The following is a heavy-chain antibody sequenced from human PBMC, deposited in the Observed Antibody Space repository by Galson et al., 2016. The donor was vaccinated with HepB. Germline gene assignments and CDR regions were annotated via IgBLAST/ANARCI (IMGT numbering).Heavy chain of an antibody. CDR3: ARIFSRSGDYIWEGGFDY. CDR2: INPANGNT. V-gene: IGHV1-3*01. J-gene: IGHJ4*02. D-gene: IGHD4-17*01. CDR1: GYTFISHA. Sequence: SVKVSCKASGYTFISHAIVWVRQAPGQSLEWMGWINPANGNTKYSQKFQDRVTITRDASASTVHMEVRSLRSEDTAMYYCARIFSRSGDYIWEGGFDYWGQGTLVTVSS.